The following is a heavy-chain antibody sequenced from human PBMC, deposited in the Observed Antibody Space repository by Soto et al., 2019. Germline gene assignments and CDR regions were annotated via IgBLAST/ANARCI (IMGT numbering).Heavy chain of an antibody. D-gene: IGHD5-18*01. Sequence: QVQLQESGPGLVKPSGTLSLTCAVSGDSISSSNWWTWVRQPPGKGLEWIGEMYHSGTTNHNPSLKSRVTISVDKSNNPFSLKLSSVTAADTAVYYCASRGDGYSVIGSWGQGTLVTVSS. CDR3: ASRGDGYSVIGS. CDR2: MYHSGTT. J-gene: IGHJ5*01. V-gene: IGHV4-4*02. CDR1: GDSISSSNW.